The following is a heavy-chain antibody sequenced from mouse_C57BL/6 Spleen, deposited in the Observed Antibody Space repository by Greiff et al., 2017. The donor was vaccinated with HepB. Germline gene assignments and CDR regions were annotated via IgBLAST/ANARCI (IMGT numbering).Heavy chain of an antibody. V-gene: IGHV3-6*01. D-gene: IGHD2-5*01. J-gene: IGHJ2*01. CDR1: GYSITSGYY. Sequence: ESGPGLVKPSQSLSLTCSVTGYSITSGYYWNWIRQFPGNKLEWMGYISYDGSNNYNPSLKNRISITRDTSKNQFFLKLNSVTTEDTATYYCARDAYYSNYPYYFDYWGQGTTLTVSS. CDR3: ARDAYYSNYPYYFDY. CDR2: ISYDGSN.